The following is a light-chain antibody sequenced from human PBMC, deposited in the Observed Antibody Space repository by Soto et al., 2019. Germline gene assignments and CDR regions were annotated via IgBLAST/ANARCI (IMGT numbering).Light chain of an antibody. CDR2: TAS. CDR1: QGISTF. J-gene: IGKJ5*01. V-gene: IGKV1D-16*01. CDR3: QQYSSYPRT. Sequence: DIQLTQSPSSLSASVGDRVTISCRASQGISTFLAWYQQKPGKAPKSLIKTASTLQSGVPSRFSGSGSDTAFILTISSLQPEDFATYYCQQYSSYPRTFGQGTRLDLK.